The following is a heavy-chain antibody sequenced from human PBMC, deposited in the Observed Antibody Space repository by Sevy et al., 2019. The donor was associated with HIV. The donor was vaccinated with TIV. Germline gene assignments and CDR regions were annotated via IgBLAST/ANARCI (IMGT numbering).Heavy chain of an antibody. V-gene: IGHV3-49*03. D-gene: IGHD4-17*01. J-gene: IGHJ4*02. CDR3: ARGADYGDDDFAS. Sequence: GGSLRLSCKASGFTFSDYAMNWFRQAPGKGLEWIGFIRSKAYGETSEYAASVKGRFTISRDDSKNIVYLQLNRLKTEDTAVYYCARGADYGDDDFASWGQGTLVTVSS. CDR1: GFTFSDYA. CDR2: IRSKAYGETS.